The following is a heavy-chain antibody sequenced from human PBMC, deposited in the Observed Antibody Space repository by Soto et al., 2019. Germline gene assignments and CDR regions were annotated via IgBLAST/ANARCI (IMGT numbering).Heavy chain of an antibody. CDR3: ARGPPFGY. V-gene: IGHV4-30-2*01. CDR1: GGSISSGGYS. Sequence: QLQLQESGSGLVKPSQTLSLTCAVSGGSISSGGYSWTWIRQPPGKGLEWIGYIYHGASTYYNPSLKSRVXXSVARSQNQFSLKLSSVTAADTAVYYCARGPPFGYWGQGTLVTVSS. D-gene: IGHD3-10*01. CDR2: IYHGAST. J-gene: IGHJ4*02.